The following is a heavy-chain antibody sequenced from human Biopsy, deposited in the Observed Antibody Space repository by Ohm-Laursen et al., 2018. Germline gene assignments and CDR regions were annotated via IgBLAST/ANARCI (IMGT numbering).Heavy chain of an antibody. CDR1: RFTFSDYF. J-gene: IGHJ4*02. CDR2: ISSSGITA. CDR3: ARSGWNFEFDS. V-gene: IGHV3-11*01. Sequence: SLRLSCSASRFTFSDYFMSWIRQAPGKGLEWVSYISSSGITAHYADSVKGRFTISRDNAKNSLYPQMNSLRAEDTAIYYCARSGWNFEFDSWGKGTLVAVSS. D-gene: IGHD6-19*01.